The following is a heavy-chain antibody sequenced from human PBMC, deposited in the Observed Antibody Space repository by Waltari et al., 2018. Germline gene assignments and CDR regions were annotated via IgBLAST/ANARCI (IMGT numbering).Heavy chain of an antibody. CDR3: ARRDLSVAGTGGLG. D-gene: IGHD6-19*01. J-gene: IGHJ4*02. Sequence: QVQLQESGPGLVKPSETLSLTCAVSGYSISSGYYWGWIRQPPGKGLEWIGSIYHSGSTYYNPSLKIRVTISVDTSKNQFSLKLSSVTAADTAVYYCARRDLSVAGTGGLGWGQGTLVIVSS. CDR1: GYSISSGYY. V-gene: IGHV4-38-2*01. CDR2: IYHSGST.